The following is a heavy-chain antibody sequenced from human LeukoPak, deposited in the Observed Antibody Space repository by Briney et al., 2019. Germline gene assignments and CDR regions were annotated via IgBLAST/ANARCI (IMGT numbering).Heavy chain of an antibody. Sequence: GGSLRLSCAASGFTVSSNYMSWVRQAPGKGLEWVSVIYSGGSTYYADSVKGRFTISRDNAKNSLYLQMNSLRAEDTAVYYCARGGGGSNPVDAFDIWGQGTMVTVSS. CDR2: IYSGGST. CDR3: ARGGGGSNPVDAFDI. D-gene: IGHD4-23*01. V-gene: IGHV3-66*01. J-gene: IGHJ3*02. CDR1: GFTVSSNY.